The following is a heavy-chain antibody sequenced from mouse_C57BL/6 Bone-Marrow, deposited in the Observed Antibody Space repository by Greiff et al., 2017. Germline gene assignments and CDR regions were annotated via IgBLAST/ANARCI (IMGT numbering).Heavy chain of an antibody. J-gene: IGHJ3*01. Sequence: VQLQQPGAELVMPGASVKLSCKASGYTFTSYWMHWVKQRPGQGLEWIGEIDPSDSYTNYNQKVKGKSTLTVDKSSSTAYMQSSSLTSEDSAVFYCASYDYEAWFAYWGKGTLVTVSA. CDR1: GYTFTSYW. CDR3: ASYDYEAWFAY. V-gene: IGHV1-69*01. D-gene: IGHD2-4*01. CDR2: IDPSDSYT.